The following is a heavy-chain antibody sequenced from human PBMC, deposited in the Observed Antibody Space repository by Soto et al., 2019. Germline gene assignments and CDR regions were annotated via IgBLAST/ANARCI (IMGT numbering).Heavy chain of an antibody. CDR2: IWYDGSNK. V-gene: IGHV3-33*01. D-gene: IGHD6-6*01. CDR3: ARDAQLDYAFDI. CDR1: GFTFSSYV. Sequence: GGSLRLSCAASGFTFSSYVRHWVRQAPGKGLEWVAVIWYDGSNKYYADSVKGRFTISRDNSKNTLYLQMNSLRAEDTAVYYCARDAQLDYAFDIWGQGTMVTVSS. J-gene: IGHJ3*02.